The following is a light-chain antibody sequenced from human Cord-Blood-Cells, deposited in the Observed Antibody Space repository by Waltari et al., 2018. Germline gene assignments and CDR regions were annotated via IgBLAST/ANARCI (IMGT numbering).Light chain of an antibody. CDR3: NSRDSSGNHLRV. V-gene: IGLV3-19*01. J-gene: IGLJ3*02. CDR2: GKT. Sequence: SSELTQDPAVSVALGQTVRITCQGDSLRSYYESWYQQKPGQAPVLVIYGKTNRPSGIPDRFSGSSSGNTASLTITGAQAEDEADYYCNSRDSSGNHLRVFGGGTKLTVL. CDR1: SLRSYY.